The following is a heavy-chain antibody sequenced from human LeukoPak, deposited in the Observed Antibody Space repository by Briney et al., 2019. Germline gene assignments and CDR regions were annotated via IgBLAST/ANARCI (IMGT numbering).Heavy chain of an antibody. CDR2: IIPILGIA. D-gene: IGHD3-9*01. CDR1: GGTFSSYA. CDR3: AREGSGYDILTGYYREGNFDY. V-gene: IGHV1-69*04. Sequence: ASVKVSCKASGGTFSSYAISWMRQAPGQGLEWMGRIIPILGIANYTQKLQGRVTMTTDTSTSTAYMELRSLRSDDTAVYYCAREGSGYDILTGYYREGNFDYWGQGTLVTVSS. J-gene: IGHJ4*02.